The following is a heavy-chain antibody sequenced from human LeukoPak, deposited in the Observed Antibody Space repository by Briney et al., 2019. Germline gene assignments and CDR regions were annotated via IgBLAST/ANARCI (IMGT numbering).Heavy chain of an antibody. D-gene: IGHD1-14*01. J-gene: IGHJ4*02. CDR3: ARLRNRFMALDY. V-gene: IGHV1-18*01. CDR1: GYIFTKFG. Sequence: ASVKASCKASGYIFTKFGISWVRQARGQRLEWMGWISAYNGNTKYVQKFQGRVTKTTDTSTSAAYMELRSLRSGGTAVYYCARLRNRFMALDYWGQGTLVTVSS. CDR2: ISAYNGNT.